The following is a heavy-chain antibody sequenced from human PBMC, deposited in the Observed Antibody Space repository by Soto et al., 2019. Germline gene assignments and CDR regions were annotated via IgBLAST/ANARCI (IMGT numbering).Heavy chain of an antibody. D-gene: IGHD2-2*01. V-gene: IGHV4-30-4*01. J-gene: IGHJ4*02. CDR3: ARTSWFDNSSSAH. Sequence: TLSLTCTVSGGSIDSDNYYWSWIRQPPGKGLEWIGYIYFSGTPHYNPSLKSRIVISKDSSKNQFSLKLNSVTAADTAVYYCARTSWFDNSSSAHWGQGTLVTVSS. CDR1: GGSIDSDNYY. CDR2: IYFSGTP.